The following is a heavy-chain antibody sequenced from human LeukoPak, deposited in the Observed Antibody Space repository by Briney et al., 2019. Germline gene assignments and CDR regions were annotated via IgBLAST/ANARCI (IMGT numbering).Heavy chain of an antibody. J-gene: IGHJ4*02. CDR1: GFTFSNYG. V-gene: IGHV3-33*01. CDR2: IWYDGSNK. CDR3: ARAGYGDPHFDF. D-gene: IGHD4-17*01. Sequence: SGGSLRLSCAAPGFTFSNYGMHWVRQAPGKGLEWVAAIWYDGSNKYYGDSVKGRFTISRDNSKNTLYLQMNSLRAEDTAAYYCARAGYGDPHFDFWGQGTLVTVSS.